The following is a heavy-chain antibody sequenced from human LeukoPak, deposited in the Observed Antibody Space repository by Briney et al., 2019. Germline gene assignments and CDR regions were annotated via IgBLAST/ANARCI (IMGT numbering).Heavy chain of an antibody. CDR3: ARYDPDLVPHDAFDI. Sequence: PSETLSLTCTVSGGSISSSSYYWGWIRQPPGKGLEWIGSIYYSGSTYYNPSLKSRVTISVDTSKNQFSLKLSSVTAADTAVYYCARYDPDLVPHDAFDIWGQGTMVTVSS. J-gene: IGHJ3*02. D-gene: IGHD1-1*01. V-gene: IGHV4-39*07. CDR1: GGSISSSSYY. CDR2: IYYSGST.